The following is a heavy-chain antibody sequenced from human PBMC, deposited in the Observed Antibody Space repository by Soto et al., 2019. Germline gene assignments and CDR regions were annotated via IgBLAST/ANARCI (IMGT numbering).Heavy chain of an antibody. CDR2: INPSGGST. V-gene: IGHV1-46*01. CDR1: GYTFTSYY. D-gene: IGHD3-3*01. Sequence: ASVKVSCKASGYTFTSYYMHWVRQAPGQGLEWMGIINPSGGSTSYAQKFQGRVTMTRDTSTSTVYMELSSLRSEDTAVYYCARDGRTRYYDFWSGSGTDYYYYGMDVWGQGTTVTVSS. CDR3: ARDGRTRYYDFWSGSGTDYYYYGMDV. J-gene: IGHJ6*02.